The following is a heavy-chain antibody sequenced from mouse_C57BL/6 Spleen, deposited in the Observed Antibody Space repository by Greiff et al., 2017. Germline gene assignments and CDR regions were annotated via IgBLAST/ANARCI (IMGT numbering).Heavy chain of an antibody. CDR3: AYDYDSFDY. Sequence: VQLQQSGPELVKPGASVKMSCKASGYTFTDYNMHWVKQSHGKSLEWIGYINPNNGGTSYNQKFKGNATLTVNKSSSTAYMELRSLTSEDSAVYYCAYDYDSFDYWGQGTTLTVSS. CDR1: GYTFTDYN. V-gene: IGHV1-22*01. D-gene: IGHD2-4*01. CDR2: INPNNGGT. J-gene: IGHJ2*01.